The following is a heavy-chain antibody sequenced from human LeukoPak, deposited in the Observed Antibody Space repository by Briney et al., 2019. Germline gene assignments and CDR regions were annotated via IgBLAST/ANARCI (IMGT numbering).Heavy chain of an antibody. CDR3: VRGHGYCSGGSCYYYYYMDV. D-gene: IGHD2-15*01. CDR1: GGSFSGYY. V-gene: IGHV4-34*01. Sequence: SETLSLTCAVYGGSFSGYYWSWIRQPPGKGLEWIGEINHSGSTNYNPSLKSRVTISVDTSKNQFSLKLSSVTAADTAVYYCVRGHGYCSGGSCYYYYYMDVWGKGTTVTVSS. J-gene: IGHJ6*03. CDR2: INHSGST.